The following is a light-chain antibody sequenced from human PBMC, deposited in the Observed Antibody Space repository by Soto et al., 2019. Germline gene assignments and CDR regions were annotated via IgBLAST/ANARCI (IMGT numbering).Light chain of an antibody. J-gene: IGKJ1*01. CDR2: GAS. V-gene: IGKV3-15*01. CDR1: QSFDSN. CDR3: QQYNNWWT. Sequence: EILMTQSPATLSVSPGERATLSCRASQSFDSNLAWYQQKPGQAPRLLIYGASTRATGISARFSGSGSGTEFTLTISSLQSEDFGVYYCQQYNNWWTFGQGTKVEI.